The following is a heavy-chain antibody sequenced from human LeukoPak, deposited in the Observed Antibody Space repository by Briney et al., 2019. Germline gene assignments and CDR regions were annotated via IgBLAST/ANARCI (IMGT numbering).Heavy chain of an antibody. J-gene: IGHJ4*02. CDR1: GDSIIQSNYY. D-gene: IGHD1-1*01. CDR3: ARHGNDSGPCWFDY. V-gene: IGHV4-39*01. CDR2: IYSSGST. Sequence: PSETLSLTCTASGDSIIQSNYYWGWLRQPPGKALEWLGSIYSSGSTYYDPPLKSRITVSADMSKNQFSLKVTSVTAADTAVYYCARHGNDSGPCWFDYWGLGNLVIVSS.